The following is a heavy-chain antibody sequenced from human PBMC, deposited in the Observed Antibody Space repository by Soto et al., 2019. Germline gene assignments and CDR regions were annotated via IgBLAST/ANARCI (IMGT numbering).Heavy chain of an antibody. V-gene: IGHV3-21*01. CDR1: GFTFSSYS. CDR2: ISSSGTYI. J-gene: IGHJ4*02. Sequence: GGSLRLSCVGSGFTFSSYSMNWVRQAPGKGPEWVSSISSSGTYIYYADSVKGRFTISRDNAKNSLYLQMNSLRAEDTAVYYCVRDLRMVVTSTGFWGQGTLVTVSS. D-gene: IGHD2-15*01. CDR3: VRDLRMVVTSTGF.